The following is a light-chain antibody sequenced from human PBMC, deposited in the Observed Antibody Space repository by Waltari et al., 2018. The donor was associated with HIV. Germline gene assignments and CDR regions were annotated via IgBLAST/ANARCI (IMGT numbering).Light chain of an antibody. CDR1: SSDLVYYDS. V-gene: IGLV2-14*01. CDR2: EVS. Sequence: QSGLTQPASVSGSPGQSITISCPGSSSDLVYYDSVSWYQHHPCKAPQVIIFEVSNRPSGIPNRFSGATSGSTASLTISGLQAEDEAYYFCTSYISSATPVFGGGTKVTVL. CDR3: TSYISSATPV. J-gene: IGLJ3*02.